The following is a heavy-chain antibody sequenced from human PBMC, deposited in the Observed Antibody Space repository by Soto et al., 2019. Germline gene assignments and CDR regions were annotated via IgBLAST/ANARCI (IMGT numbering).Heavy chain of an antibody. D-gene: IGHD1-26*01. J-gene: IGHJ4*02. V-gene: IGHV1-18*04. CDR1: GYTFTSYY. Sequence: PSVKVSCKASGYTFTSYYMHWVRQAPGQGLEWMGWISAYNGNTNYAQMLQGRVTMTTDTSTSTAYMELRSLRSDDTAVYYCARAVGASYYFDYLGQGNLVTVS. CDR3: ARAVGASYYFDY. CDR2: ISAYNGNT.